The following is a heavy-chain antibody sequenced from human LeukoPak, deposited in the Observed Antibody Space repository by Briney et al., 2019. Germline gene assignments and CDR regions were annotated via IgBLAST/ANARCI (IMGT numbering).Heavy chain of an antibody. D-gene: IGHD6-6*01. CDR3: ARAPRAENWFDP. V-gene: IGHV4-61*02. J-gene: IGHJ5*02. CDR1: GGSISSGSYY. CDR2: IYTSGST. Sequence: PSQTLSLTCTVSGGSISSGSYYWSWIRQPAGKGLEWIGRIYTSGSTNYNPSLKSRVTISVGTSKNQFSLKLSSVTAADTAVYYCARAPRAENWFDPWGQGTLVTVSS.